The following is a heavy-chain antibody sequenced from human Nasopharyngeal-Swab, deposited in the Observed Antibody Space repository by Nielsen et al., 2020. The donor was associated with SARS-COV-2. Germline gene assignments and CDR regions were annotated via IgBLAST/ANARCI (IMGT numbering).Heavy chain of an antibody. Sequence: WGGQAPGQGREWMEIINPSGGSTSYAQKFQGRVTMTRYTSTSTVYMELSSLRSEDTAVYYCAREDYYDSSGYPPYYYYGMDVWGQGTTGTVSS. CDR3: AREDYYDSSGYPPYYYYGMDV. CDR2: INPSGGST. J-gene: IGHJ6*02. V-gene: IGHV1-46*01. D-gene: IGHD3-22*01.